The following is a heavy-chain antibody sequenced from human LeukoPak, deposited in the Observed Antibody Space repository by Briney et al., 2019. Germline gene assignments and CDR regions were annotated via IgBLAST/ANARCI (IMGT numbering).Heavy chain of an antibody. CDR2: ISGSGGST. CDR3: AKGDTTWELPHDY. CDR1: GFTFSSYA. V-gene: IGHV3-23*01. Sequence: GGSLRLSCAASGFTFSSYAMSWVRQAPGKGLERVSAISGSGGSTYYADSVKGRFTTSRDKSKNTLYLQMNSLRAEDTAVYYCAKGDTTWELPHDYWGQGTLVTVSS. D-gene: IGHD1-26*01. J-gene: IGHJ4*02.